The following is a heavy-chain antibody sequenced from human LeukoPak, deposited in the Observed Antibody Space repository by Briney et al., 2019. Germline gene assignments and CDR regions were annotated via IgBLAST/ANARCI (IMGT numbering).Heavy chain of an antibody. Sequence: SGVSLRLSCAASGFTFNSYAMNWVRQATGKGLEWVSGISGSGGSTFYADSVKGRFTVSRDNSKNTIYLLMNSLRAEDTAVYYCAKDRPSSSPGYYFDYWGQGTLVTVSS. J-gene: IGHJ4*02. CDR2: ISGSGGST. D-gene: IGHD6-6*01. V-gene: IGHV3-23*01. CDR3: AKDRPSSSPGYYFDY. CDR1: GFTFNSYA.